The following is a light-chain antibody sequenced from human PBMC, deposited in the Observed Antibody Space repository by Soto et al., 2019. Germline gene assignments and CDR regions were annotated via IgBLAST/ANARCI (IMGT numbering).Light chain of an antibody. CDR3: QSYDSDFVV. J-gene: IGLJ2*01. Sequence: NFMLTQPHSVSEYPGKTLSISCTRSSGSIANNYVQWYQQRPGRAPTTVIYENNQRLSGVPDRFSGSTDGSSNTASLTFSGLQTEDEADYYCQSYDSDFVVFGGGTKLTVL. CDR1: SGSIANNY. V-gene: IGLV6-57*04. CDR2: ENN.